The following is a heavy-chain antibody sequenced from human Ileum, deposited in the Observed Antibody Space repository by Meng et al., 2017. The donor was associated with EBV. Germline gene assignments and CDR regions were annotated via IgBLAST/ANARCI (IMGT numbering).Heavy chain of an antibody. CDR1: GFTFSDYY. CDR3: ARENSGGFSGCDY. J-gene: IGHJ4*02. V-gene: IGHV3-11*01. CDR2: ITSSGHAV. D-gene: IGHD5-12*01. Sequence: GSGGGFVKPGGSLRLSCAASGFTFSDYYMSCIRQAPGKGLEWLSYITSSGHAVEYADSVKGRFTISRDNAKNSLYLQMNSLRAEDTAVYYCARENSGGFSGCDYWGQGTLVTVSS.